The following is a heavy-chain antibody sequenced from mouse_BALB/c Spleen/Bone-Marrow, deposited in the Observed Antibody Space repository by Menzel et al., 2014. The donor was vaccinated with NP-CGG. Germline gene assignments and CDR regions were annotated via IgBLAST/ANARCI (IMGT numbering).Heavy chain of an antibody. J-gene: IGHJ4*01. V-gene: IGHV5-12-2*01. D-gene: IGHD1-1*01. Sequence: EVQLVESGGGLVQPGGSLKLSCAPSGFTFSSYTMSWVHQTPEKRLEWVAYISNGGGSTYYPDTVKGRFTISRDNAKNTLYLQMSSLKSEDTAMYYCARHGYYGSRAMDYWGQGTSVTVSS. CDR2: ISNGGGST. CDR1: GFTFSSYT. CDR3: ARHGYYGSRAMDY.